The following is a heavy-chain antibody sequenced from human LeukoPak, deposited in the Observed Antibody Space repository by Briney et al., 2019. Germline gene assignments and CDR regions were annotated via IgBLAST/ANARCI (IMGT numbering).Heavy chain of an antibody. J-gene: IGHJ4*02. Sequence: SVKVSCKASGYTFSGYYIHWVRQAPGQGLEWIGWVNPNTGGTNFAQNFQGRVTMTTVTSISTAYMELSRLRSDDAAVYYCARVVDILTGHDTALDYWGQGTLVTVSS. CDR3: ARVVDILTGHDTALDY. D-gene: IGHD3-9*01. V-gene: IGHV1-2*02. CDR2: VNPNTGGT. CDR1: GYTFSGYY.